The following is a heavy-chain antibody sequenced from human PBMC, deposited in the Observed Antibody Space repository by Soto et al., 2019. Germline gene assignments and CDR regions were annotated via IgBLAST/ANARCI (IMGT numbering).Heavy chain of an antibody. J-gene: IGHJ4*02. Sequence: QAWGSLRLSCAAAGFNFSDHWMTFVRQSAGKGLEWVGNIKKDGSGTYYVDSGKGRFTMSRDNANNSLFLQMNSLRADDTAVYYCARVANGVVAPAATYYFDYWGQGALVTVSS. CDR1: GFNFSDHW. CDR2: IKKDGSGT. V-gene: IGHV3-7*03. CDR3: ARVANGVVAPAATYYFDY. D-gene: IGHD2-2*01.